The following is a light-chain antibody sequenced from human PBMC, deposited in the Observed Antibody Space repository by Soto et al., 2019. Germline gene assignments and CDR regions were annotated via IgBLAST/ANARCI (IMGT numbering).Light chain of an antibody. CDR2: EVS. J-gene: IGLJ3*02. CDR3: SSYTSSSTWV. Sequence: QSALTQPASVSGSPGQSITISCTGTSSDVGGYNYVSWYQQHPGKARKLMIYEVSNRPSGVSNRFSGSKSGNTASLTISGLQAEDEADYYCSSYTSSSTWVFAGGTKLTVL. V-gene: IGLV2-14*01. CDR1: SSDVGGYNY.